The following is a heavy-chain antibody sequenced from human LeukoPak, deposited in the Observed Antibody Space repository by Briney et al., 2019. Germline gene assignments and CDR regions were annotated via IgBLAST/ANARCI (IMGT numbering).Heavy chain of an antibody. CDR3: ARVAGTGSFDY. Sequence: SETLSLTCTVSGGSISSYYWSWIRQLPGKGLEWIGYIYYSGSTNYNPSLKSRVTISVDTSKNQFSLKLSSVTAADTAVYYCARVAGTGSFDYWGQGTLVTVSS. J-gene: IGHJ4*02. CDR2: IYYSGST. D-gene: IGHD3/OR15-3a*01. CDR1: GGSISSYY. V-gene: IGHV4-59*01.